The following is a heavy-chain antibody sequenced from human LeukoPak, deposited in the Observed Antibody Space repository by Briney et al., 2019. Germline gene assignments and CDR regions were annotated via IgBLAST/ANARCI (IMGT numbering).Heavy chain of an antibody. CDR1: GFTFGVSW. V-gene: IGHV3-7*01. Sequence: GGSLRLSCAAFGFTFGVSWMAWVRQVPGKGLEWVANINKRGSETYYVDSVRGRFTISRDNDKNSLFLQMNSLRVDDTALYYCARELVVGPAEYFQHWGHGTLVTVSS. CDR3: ARELVVGPAEYFQH. CDR2: INKRGSET. D-gene: IGHD2-8*02. J-gene: IGHJ1*01.